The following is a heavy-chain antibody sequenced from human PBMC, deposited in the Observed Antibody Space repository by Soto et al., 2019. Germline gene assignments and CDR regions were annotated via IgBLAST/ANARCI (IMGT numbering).Heavy chain of an antibody. CDR3: VRDRYSSSGWFDP. CDR2: TYYRSRFFS. D-gene: IGHD3-10*01. V-gene: IGHV6-1*01. CDR1: GDSVSSYSAA. Sequence: LTCAISGDSVSSYSAAWNWIRQSPSGGLEWLGRTYYRSRFFSDYAESVKSRIIINPDTSKNQFSLQLKSVTPEDTAVYYCVRDRYSSSGWFDPWGQGTPVTVSS. J-gene: IGHJ5*02.